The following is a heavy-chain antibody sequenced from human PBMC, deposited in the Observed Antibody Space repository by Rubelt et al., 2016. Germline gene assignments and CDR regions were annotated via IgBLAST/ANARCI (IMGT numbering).Heavy chain of an antibody. CDR3: ARYSSSPYYFDY. Sequence: GGSEEYYVDSVKGRFTISRDNAKNSLYLQMNSLRAEDTAVYYCARYSSSPYYFDYWGQGTLVTVSS. J-gene: IGHJ4*02. CDR2: GGSEE. V-gene: IGHV3-7*04. D-gene: IGHD6-6*01.